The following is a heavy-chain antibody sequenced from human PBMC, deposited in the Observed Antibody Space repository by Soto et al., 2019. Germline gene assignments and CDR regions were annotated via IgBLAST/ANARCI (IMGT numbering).Heavy chain of an antibody. J-gene: IGHJ6*02. CDR1: GGSISSSSYY. Sequence: QLQLQESGPGLVKPSETLSLTCTVSGGSISSSSYYWGWMRQPPGQGLEWMGSIYYSGSTYYNPFLKSRVPISVVTSKTQFSLDRGSVAAADTAFEYCARHEQLGPWYYYYGRGFWGQGTTVTV. CDR3: ARHEQLGPWYYYYGRGF. CDR2: IYYSGST. D-gene: IGHD6-6*01. V-gene: IGHV4-39*01.